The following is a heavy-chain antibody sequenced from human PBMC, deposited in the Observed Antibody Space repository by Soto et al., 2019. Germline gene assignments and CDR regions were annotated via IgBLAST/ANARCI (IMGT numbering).Heavy chain of an antibody. CDR2: IKQDGSEK. V-gene: IGHV3-7*04. J-gene: IGHJ5*02. CDR3: AGGMCANLLDD. Sequence: EVQLVESGGGLVQPGGSLRLSCAASGFTFSTYCMTWVRQAPGKGLEWVANIKQDGSEKYYVNAVKGRCTISREHAKNNFYQQMNSLRAEDTAVYYCAGGMCANLLDDWGQGTLVTVSS. CDR1: GFTFSTYC.